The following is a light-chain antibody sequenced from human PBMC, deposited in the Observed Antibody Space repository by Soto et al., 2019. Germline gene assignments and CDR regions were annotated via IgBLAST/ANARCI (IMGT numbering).Light chain of an antibody. V-gene: IGKV3-15*01. CDR1: QAISDN. CDR3: QQYNNGPPWT. CDR2: GAS. J-gene: IGKJ1*01. Sequence: VMTQSPATLSVSPGERATLSCRASQAISDNLAWYQHKPGQAPRLLIYGASTRATGIPARFSGSGSGTEFTLTISSLQSEDFAVYYCQQYNNGPPWTFGQGTKVDIK.